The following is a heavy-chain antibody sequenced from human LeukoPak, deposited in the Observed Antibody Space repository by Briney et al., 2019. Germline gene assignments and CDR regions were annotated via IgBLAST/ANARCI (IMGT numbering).Heavy chain of an antibody. CDR1: GGSISSYY. CDR2: IYYSGST. V-gene: IGHV4-59*08. J-gene: IGHJ4*02. CDR3: ARRVMNYDSSGYYFDY. D-gene: IGHD3-22*01. Sequence: SETLSLTCTVSGGSISSYYWSWIRQPPGKGLEWIGYIYYSGSTNYNPSLKSRVTISVDTSKNQFSLKMSSVTAADTAVYYCARRVMNYDSSGYYFDYWGQGTLGTVSS.